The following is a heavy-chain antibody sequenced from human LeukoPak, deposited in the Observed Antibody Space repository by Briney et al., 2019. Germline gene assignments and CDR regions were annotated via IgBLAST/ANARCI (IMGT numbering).Heavy chain of an antibody. Sequence: PGGSLRLSCAASGFTFSSEGMHWIRQAPGTGLEWVTFIPYDGSNTYYADSVKGRFTISRDNSKNTLYLQMNSLRTEDTAVYYCAKDRRDAFDVWGQGTMVTVSS. CDR2: IPYDGSNT. CDR3: AKDRRDAFDV. J-gene: IGHJ3*01. CDR1: GFTFSSEG. V-gene: IGHV3-30*02.